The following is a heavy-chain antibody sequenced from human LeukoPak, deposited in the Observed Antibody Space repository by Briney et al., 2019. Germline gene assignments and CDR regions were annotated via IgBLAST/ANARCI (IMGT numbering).Heavy chain of an antibody. Sequence: SETLSLTCAVYGGAFSGYSWSWIRQPPGKGLEWIGYIYHSGSTYYNPSLKSRVTISVDRSKNQFSLKLSSVTAADTAVYYCARRRNTSPYDSDYWGQGTLVTVSS. CDR1: GGAFSGYS. CDR3: ARRRNTSPYDSDY. V-gene: IGHV4-30-2*01. CDR2: IYHSGST. D-gene: IGHD2-2*01. J-gene: IGHJ4*02.